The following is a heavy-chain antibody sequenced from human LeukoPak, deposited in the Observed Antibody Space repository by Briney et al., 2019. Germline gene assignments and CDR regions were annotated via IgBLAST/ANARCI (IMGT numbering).Heavy chain of an antibody. CDR2: IYPGDSDT. J-gene: IGHJ6*02. D-gene: IGHD3-3*01. CDR3: AAWRGGYSYGMDV. CDR1: GYSFPNYW. V-gene: IGHV5-51*01. Sequence: GESLQISCKGSGYSFPNYWIGWVRQMPGKGLEWMGIIYPGDSDTRYSPSFQGQVTISADKSINTAYLQWSSLKASDTAMYYCAAWRGGYSYGMDVWGQGTTVIVSS.